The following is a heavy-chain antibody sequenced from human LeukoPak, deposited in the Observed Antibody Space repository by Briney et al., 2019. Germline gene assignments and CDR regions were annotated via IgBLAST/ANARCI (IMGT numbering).Heavy chain of an antibody. V-gene: IGHV1-24*01. J-gene: IGHJ4*02. CDR2: FDPADGEP. D-gene: IGHD5-18*01. CDR3: ATGQIHRADF. Sequence: GASVKVSCTVTGYIFSEVSIHWVRQAPGKGLEWMVGFDPADGEPLYARKFKGRVIMTEDTSTNTASMELRSLTPEDTAVYYCATGQIHRADFWGQGTLVTVSS. CDR1: GYIFSEVS.